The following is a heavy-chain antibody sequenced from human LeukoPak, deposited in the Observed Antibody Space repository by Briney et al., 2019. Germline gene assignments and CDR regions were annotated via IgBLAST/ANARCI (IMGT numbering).Heavy chain of an antibody. J-gene: IGHJ4*02. V-gene: IGHV3-48*01. CDR2: ISSSSSTI. CDR3: ARTYYDFWSGYYSHEGNPFDY. D-gene: IGHD3-3*01. Sequence: GGTLRLSCAASGFTFSSYGMSWVRQAPGKGLEWVSDISSSSSTIYYADSVKGRFTISRDNAKNSLYLEMNSLRAEDTAVYYCARTYYDFWSGYYSHEGNPFDYWGQGTLVTVSS. CDR1: GFTFSSYG.